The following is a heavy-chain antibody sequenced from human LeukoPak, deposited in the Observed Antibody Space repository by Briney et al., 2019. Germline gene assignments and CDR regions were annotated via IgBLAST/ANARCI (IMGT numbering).Heavy chain of an antibody. CDR2: VSISGDNT. Sequence: GGSLRLSCAASGFNFNDYGMSWVRQAPEEGLEWVSSVSISGDNTYYSDSVKGRFTISRDNSKDTLDLLMSSLRADDTAVYYRARGRGRNPSGYYYYMDVWGKGTTVTVSS. J-gene: IGHJ6*03. V-gene: IGHV3-23*01. D-gene: IGHD2-15*01. CDR3: ARGRGRNPSGYYYYMDV. CDR1: GFNFNDYG.